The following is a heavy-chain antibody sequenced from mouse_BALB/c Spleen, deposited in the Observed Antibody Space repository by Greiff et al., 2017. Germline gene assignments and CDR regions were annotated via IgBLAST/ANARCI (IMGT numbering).Heavy chain of an antibody. CDR2: ISYSGST. V-gene: IGHV3-2*02. CDR3: ARVRGYYAMDY. Sequence: EVQLQESGPGLVKPSQSLSLTCTVTGYSITSDYAWNWIRQFPGNKLEWMGYISYSGSTSYNPSLKSRISITRDTSKNQFFLQLNSVTTEDTATYYCARVRGYYAMDYWGQGTSVTVSS. J-gene: IGHJ4*01. CDR1: GYSITSDYA.